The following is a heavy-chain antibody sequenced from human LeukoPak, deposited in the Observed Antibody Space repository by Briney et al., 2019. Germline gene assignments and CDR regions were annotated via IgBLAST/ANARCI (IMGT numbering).Heavy chain of an antibody. CDR1: GLTFSSYG. D-gene: IGHD2-2*01. J-gene: IGHJ4*02. CDR2: IWYDGSNK. Sequence: PGRSLRLSCAASGLTFSSYGMHWVRQAPGKGLEWVAVIWYDGSNKYYADSVKGRFTISRDNSKNTLYLQMNSLRAEDTAVYYCARAQDIVVVPAAMLFDYWGQGTLVTVSS. V-gene: IGHV3-33*01. CDR3: ARAQDIVVVPAAMLFDY.